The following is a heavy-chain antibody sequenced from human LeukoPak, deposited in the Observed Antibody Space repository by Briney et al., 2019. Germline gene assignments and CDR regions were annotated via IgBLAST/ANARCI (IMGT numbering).Heavy chain of an antibody. V-gene: IGHV3-49*04. J-gene: IGHJ4*02. Sequence: GGSLRLSCAGSGFTFSSYSMNWVRQAPGKGLEWVAFIRSKAYGGTTEYAASVKGRFTFSRDDSKSIAYLQMNNLKTEDTAVYYCTRDGGFLYYLDYWGQGALVTVSS. CDR1: GFTFSSYS. D-gene: IGHD2-15*01. CDR2: IRSKAYGGTT. CDR3: TRDGGFLYYLDY.